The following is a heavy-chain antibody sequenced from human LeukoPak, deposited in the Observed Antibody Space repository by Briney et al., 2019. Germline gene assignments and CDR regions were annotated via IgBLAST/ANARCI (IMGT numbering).Heavy chain of an antibody. V-gene: IGHV4-4*07. J-gene: IGHJ4*02. Sequence: SETLSLTCTVSGGSISSYYWSWIRQPAGKGLEWIGRIYTSGSTNYNPSLKSRVTMSVDTSKNQFSLKLSSVTAADTAVYYCARDAYYYDSSGYYYEGFDYWGQGTLVTVSP. CDR3: ARDAYYYDSSGYYYEGFDY. CDR2: IYTSGST. CDR1: GGSISSYY. D-gene: IGHD3-22*01.